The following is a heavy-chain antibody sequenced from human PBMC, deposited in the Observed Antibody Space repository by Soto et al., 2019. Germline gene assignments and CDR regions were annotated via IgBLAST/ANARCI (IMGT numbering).Heavy chain of an antibody. CDR2: IRSKAYGGAT. Sequence: GGSLRLSCTASGFTFGGYAMSWFRQAPGKGLEWVGFIRSKAYGGATEYAAAVKSRFTISRDDSKSIAYLQMNNLKTQDKTVYYCTRFPPVGDYYPDCFAPWGQGTLVTVSS. J-gene: IGHJ5*02. CDR1: GFTFGGYA. CDR3: TRFPPVGDYYPDCFAP. D-gene: IGHD1-26*01. V-gene: IGHV3-49*03.